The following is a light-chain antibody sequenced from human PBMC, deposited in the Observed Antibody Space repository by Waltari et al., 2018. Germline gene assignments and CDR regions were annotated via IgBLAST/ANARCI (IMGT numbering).Light chain of an antibody. J-gene: IGLJ3*02. Sequence: QSVLTQPPSVSAAPGQTVTISCSGSSSNIGSNSVSWYYHLPGTAPKLLIYNNDKRPSGIPDRSSGSKSGTSASLGITGLQTGDEADYYCGTWDTSLTVWVLGGGTKVIVL. CDR1: SSNIGSNS. CDR2: NND. V-gene: IGLV1-51*01. CDR3: GTWDTSLTVWV.